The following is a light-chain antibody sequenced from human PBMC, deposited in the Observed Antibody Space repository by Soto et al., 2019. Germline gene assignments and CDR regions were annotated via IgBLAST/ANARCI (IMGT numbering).Light chain of an antibody. J-gene: IGKJ2*01. Sequence: EIGMTQSPVTLSVSPGEGATLSCRASESVANNLAWYQQRPGQPPRLLIYATSSRVTGVPARFSGRGSGTDFTLSISSLQSEDHGVYYCLQYHDWPSRTFGPGTNLEIK. CDR1: ESVANN. V-gene: IGKV3-15*01. CDR2: ATS. CDR3: LQYHDWPSRT.